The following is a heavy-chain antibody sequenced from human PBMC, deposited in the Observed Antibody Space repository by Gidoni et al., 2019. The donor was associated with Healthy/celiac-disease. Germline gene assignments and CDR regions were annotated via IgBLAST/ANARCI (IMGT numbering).Heavy chain of an antibody. J-gene: IGHJ6*02. CDR2: MSSSSSTI. V-gene: IGHV3-48*02. CDR1: GFTFSSFR. CDR3: ARAPGMDV. Sequence: EVQLVESGGGLVHPGGSLRLYCAASGFTFSSFRMNWVRQAPGKGLEWVSYMSSSSSTIYYADSVKGRVTISRYKAKNSLYLQMNSLRDEDTAVYYCARAPGMDVWGQGTTVTVSS.